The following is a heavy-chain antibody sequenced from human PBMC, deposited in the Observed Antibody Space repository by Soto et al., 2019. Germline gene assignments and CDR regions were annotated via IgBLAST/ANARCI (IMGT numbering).Heavy chain of an antibody. D-gene: IGHD7-27*01. V-gene: IGHV4-59*11. Sequence: QVHLQESGPGLVEPSETLSLTCTVSGGSINNHYWSWIRQPPGEGLEWIGYIYYTGSTNYNPSLKSRVTMSVDTSKNQFSLNLASLTAADTAIYYCARANWYSEYWGQGTLVTVSS. J-gene: IGHJ4*02. CDR3: ARANWYSEY. CDR2: IYYTGST. CDR1: GGSINNHY.